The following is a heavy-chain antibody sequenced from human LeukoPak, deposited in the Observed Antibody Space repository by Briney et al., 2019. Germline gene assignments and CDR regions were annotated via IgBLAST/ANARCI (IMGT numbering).Heavy chain of an antibody. CDR1: GFTFSNYW. CDR3: AREYYYDSSGYASFGY. Sequence: GGSLRLSCAASGFTFSNYWMTWVRQAPGKGLEWVANIKQDGSEKYYVDSVKGRFSISRDNAKNSLYLQMNSLRAEDTAVYYCAREYYYDSSGYASFGYWGQGTLVTVSS. J-gene: IGHJ4*02. CDR2: IKQDGSEK. V-gene: IGHV3-7*01. D-gene: IGHD3-22*01.